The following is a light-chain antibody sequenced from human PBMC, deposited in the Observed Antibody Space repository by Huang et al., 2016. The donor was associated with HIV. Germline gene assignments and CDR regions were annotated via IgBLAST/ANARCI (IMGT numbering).Light chain of an antibody. V-gene: IGKV3-20*01. Sequence: EIVLTQSPGTLSLSPGERATLSCRASQSVPSNYLAWYQQKPGQAPSLLIYGASHRATGIPDRFSGSGSGTDFTLTISRLESEDFEVYYCQQYGSSPYTFGQGTKLEIK. CDR3: QQYGSSPYT. CDR1: QSVPSNY. J-gene: IGKJ2*01. CDR2: GAS.